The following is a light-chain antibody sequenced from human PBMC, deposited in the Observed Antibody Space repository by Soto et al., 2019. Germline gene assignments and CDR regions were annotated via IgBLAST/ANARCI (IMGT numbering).Light chain of an antibody. Sequence: DIQMTQSPSSVSASVGDRVTISCRASQDIDRWLAWFQHKPGKAPKLLISTASSLQSGVPSRFSGSGSGTDFTLTIASLQPEDFATYYCQQSYSTPYTFGQGTKLEIK. V-gene: IGKV1D-12*01. J-gene: IGKJ2*01. CDR2: TAS. CDR3: QQSYSTPYT. CDR1: QDIDRW.